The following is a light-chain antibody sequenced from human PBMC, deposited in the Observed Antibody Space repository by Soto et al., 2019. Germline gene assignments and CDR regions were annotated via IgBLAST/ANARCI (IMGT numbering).Light chain of an antibody. V-gene: IGKV3-11*01. J-gene: IGKJ4*01. CDR2: DAS. Sequence: EIVLTQSPATLSLSPGERATLSCRASQSVSSYLAWYQQKPGQAPRLLIYDASNRATGIPARFSGSGSGTDFTLTISSLEPEDFAVYYCQQRSNLPTFGGGTMVDIK. CDR1: QSVSSY. CDR3: QQRSNLPT.